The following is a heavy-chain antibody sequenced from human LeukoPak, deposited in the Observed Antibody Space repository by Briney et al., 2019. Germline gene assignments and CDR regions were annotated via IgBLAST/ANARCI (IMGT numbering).Heavy chain of an antibody. CDR2: ISSSGSTI. V-gene: IGHV3-48*03. D-gene: IGHD6-13*01. CDR1: GFTFSSYE. CDR3: ARIYSSSWYRGSSDY. J-gene: IGHJ4*02. Sequence: GGSLRLSCAASGFTFSSYEMNWVRQAPGKGLEWVSYISSSGSTIYYADSVKGRFTISRDNAENSLYLQMDSLRAEDTAVYYCARIYSSSWYRGSSDYWGQGTLVTVSS.